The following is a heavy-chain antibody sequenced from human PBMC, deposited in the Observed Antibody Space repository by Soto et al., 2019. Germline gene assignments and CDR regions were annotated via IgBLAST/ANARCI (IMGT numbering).Heavy chain of an antibody. CDR3: AHINPGYDFWSGINYYYYYGMDV. V-gene: IGHV2-5*01. CDR1: GFSLSTSGVG. D-gene: IGHD3-3*01. J-gene: IGHJ6*02. CDR2: IYWNDDK. Sequence: SGPTLVKPTQTLTLTCTFSGFSLSTSGVGVGWIRQPPGKALEWLALIYWNDDKRYSPSLKSRLTITKDTSKNQVVLTMTNMDPVDTATYYCAHINPGYDFWSGINYYYYYGMDVWGQGTTVTVSS.